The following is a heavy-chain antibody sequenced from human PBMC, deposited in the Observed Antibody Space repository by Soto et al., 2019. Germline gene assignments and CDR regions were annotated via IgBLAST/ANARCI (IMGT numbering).Heavy chain of an antibody. V-gene: IGHV3-23*01. CDR2: ISGSGGST. CDR1: GFTFSSYA. J-gene: IGHJ6*02. D-gene: IGHD2-15*01. CDR3: ARDSCSGGSCYDPVFYYYGMDV. Sequence: GGSLRLSCAASGFTFSSYAMSWVRQAPGKGLEWVSAISGSGGSTYYADSVKGRFTISRDNSKNTLYLQMNSLRAEDTAVYYCARDSCSGGSCYDPVFYYYGMDVWGQGTTVTVSS.